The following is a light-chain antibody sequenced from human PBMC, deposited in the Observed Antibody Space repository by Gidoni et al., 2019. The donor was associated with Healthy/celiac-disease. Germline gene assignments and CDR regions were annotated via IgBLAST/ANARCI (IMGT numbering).Light chain of an antibody. CDR2: DAS. CDR1: QSVSSY. V-gene: IGKV3-11*01. J-gene: IGKJ1*01. CDR3: QQRSNWPPGWT. Sequence: EILLTQSPATLSLSPGARATLSCRASQSVSSYLAWYQQKPGQAPRLLIYDASNRATGIPARFSGSGSGTDFTLTISSLEPEDFAVYYCQQRSNWPPGWTFGQGTKVEIK.